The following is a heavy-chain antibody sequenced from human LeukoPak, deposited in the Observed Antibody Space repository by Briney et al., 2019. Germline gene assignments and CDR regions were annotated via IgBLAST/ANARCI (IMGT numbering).Heavy chain of an antibody. CDR2: INPSGGST. CDR1: GYTFTGYY. V-gene: IGHV1-46*01. Sequence: GASVKVSCXASGYTFTGYYMHWVRQAPGQGLEWMGIINPSGGSTSYAQKFQGRVTMTRDTSTSTVYMELSSLRSEDTAVYYCARDGEDIVVVVAATHYFDYWGQGTLVTVSS. D-gene: IGHD2-15*01. J-gene: IGHJ4*02. CDR3: ARDGEDIVVVVAATHYFDY.